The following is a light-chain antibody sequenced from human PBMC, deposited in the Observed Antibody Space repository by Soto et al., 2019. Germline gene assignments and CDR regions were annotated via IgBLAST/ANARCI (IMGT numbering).Light chain of an antibody. CDR2: WAS. Sequence: DIVMTQSPDSLAVSLGWRATINCKSSQTVLRSSNNKNHLAWYQQKPGQPPQLIIYWASTRESGVPERFSGSGSGTDFTLTISSLEAEDVAFYWCQQYFDVPFTFGGGTKVDIK. CDR1: QTVLRSSNNKNH. V-gene: IGKV4-1*01. CDR3: QQYFDVPFT. J-gene: IGKJ4*01.